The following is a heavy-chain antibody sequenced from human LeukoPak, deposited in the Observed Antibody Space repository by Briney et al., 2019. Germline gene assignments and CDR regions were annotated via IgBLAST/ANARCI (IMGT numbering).Heavy chain of an antibody. CDR3: ARVSVYCSSTSCYKIRGKFYYYYYMDV. J-gene: IGHJ6*03. D-gene: IGHD2-2*02. V-gene: IGHV4-34*01. Sequence: SETLSLTCAVYGGSFSGYYWSWIRPPPGKGLEWIGEINHSGSTNYNPSLKSRVTISVDTSKNQFSLKLSSVTAADTAVYYCARVSVYCSSTSCYKIRGKFYYYYYMDVWGKGTTVTVSS. CDR1: GGSFSGYY. CDR2: INHSGST.